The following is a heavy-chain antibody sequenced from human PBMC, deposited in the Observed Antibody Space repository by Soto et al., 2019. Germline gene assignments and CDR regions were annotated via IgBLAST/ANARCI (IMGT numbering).Heavy chain of an antibody. Sequence: QVHLVQSGVEVKTPGASVKVSCQASGYTFFTYDISWVRQAPGQGLEWMGWISTYSGDTKYAQKFQGRVTMTTDTSTTTAYLELRSLRSEATAVYYCARHHVPTTSENGFDPWGQGTLVTVSS. CDR1: GYTFFTYD. V-gene: IGHV1-18*01. D-gene: IGHD5-12*01. CDR2: ISTYSGDT. CDR3: ARHHVPTTSENGFDP. J-gene: IGHJ5*02.